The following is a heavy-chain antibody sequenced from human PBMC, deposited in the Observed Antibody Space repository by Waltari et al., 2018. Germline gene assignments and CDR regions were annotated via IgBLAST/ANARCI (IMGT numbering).Heavy chain of an antibody. CDR1: GGSFSGYY. CDR3: ARSLGYCSGGSCYVYYFDY. Sequence: QVQLQQWGAGLLKPSETLSLTCAVYGGSFSGYYWSWIRQPPGKGLEWIGEINHSGSTNYNPSLKSRVTISVDTSKNQFSLKLSSVTAADTAVYYCARSLGYCSGGSCYVYYFDYWGQGTLVTVSS. D-gene: IGHD2-15*01. CDR2: INHSGST. V-gene: IGHV4-34*01. J-gene: IGHJ4*02.